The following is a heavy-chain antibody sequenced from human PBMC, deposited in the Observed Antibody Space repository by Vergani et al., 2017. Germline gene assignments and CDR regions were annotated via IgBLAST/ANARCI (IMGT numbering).Heavy chain of an antibody. Sequence: EVQLLESGGGLVQPGGSLRLSCAASGFTFSSYAMSWVRQAPGKGLEWVSAISGSGGSTYYADSVKGRFTISRDNSKNTLYLQMNSLRAEDTAVYYCAKEEWGSYDFWSGYYTGCDYWGQGTLVTVSA. D-gene: IGHD3-3*01. V-gene: IGHV3-23*01. CDR3: AKEEWGSYDFWSGYYTGCDY. CDR2: ISGSGGST. CDR1: GFTFSSYA. J-gene: IGHJ4*02.